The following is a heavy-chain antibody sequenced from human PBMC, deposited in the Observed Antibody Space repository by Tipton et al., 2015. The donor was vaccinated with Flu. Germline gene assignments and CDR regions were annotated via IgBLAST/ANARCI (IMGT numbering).Heavy chain of an antibody. CDR3: AREDGRLWYAFDI. CDR2: IYHSGST. J-gene: IGHJ3*02. CDR1: GYSISSGYY. D-gene: IGHD5-18*01. V-gene: IGHV4-38-2*02. Sequence: TLSLTCAVSGYSISSGYYWGWIRQPPGKGLEWIGSIYHSGSTYYNPSLKSRVTISVDTSKNQFSLKLSSVTAADTAVYYCAREDGRLWYAFDIWGQGTMVTVSS.